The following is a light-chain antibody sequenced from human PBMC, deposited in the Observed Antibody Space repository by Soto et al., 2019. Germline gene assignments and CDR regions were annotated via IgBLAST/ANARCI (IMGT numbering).Light chain of an antibody. V-gene: IGLV2-8*01. CDR3: SSYASAITVV. J-gene: IGLJ3*02. Sequence: QSALTQPPSASGSPGQSVTISCTGTSSDVGGSNFVSWYQQYPGKAPKLMIYEVSKRPSGVPDRFSGSRSGNTASLTVSGLQTEDEADYYCSSYASAITVVFGGGTKLNVL. CDR2: EVS. CDR1: SSDVGGSNF.